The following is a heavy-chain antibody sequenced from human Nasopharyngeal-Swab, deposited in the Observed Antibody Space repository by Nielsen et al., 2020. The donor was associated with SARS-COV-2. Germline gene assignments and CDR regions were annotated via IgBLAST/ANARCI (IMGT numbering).Heavy chain of an antibody. CDR2: ISSSSSYT. CDR3: ASSPGDILTGYYL. V-gene: IGHV3-11*06. D-gene: IGHD3-9*01. CDR1: GFTFSDYY. J-gene: IGHJ4*02. Sequence: GESMKMSWAACGFTFSDYYMSWIGQATGKGLEWVSYISSSSSYTNYADTVKARFTISRDNAKNSLYLQMNSLRAEDTAVYYCASSPGDILTGYYLWGQGTLVTVSS.